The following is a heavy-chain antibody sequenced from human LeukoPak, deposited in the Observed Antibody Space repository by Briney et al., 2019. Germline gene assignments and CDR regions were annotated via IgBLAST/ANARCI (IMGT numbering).Heavy chain of an antibody. CDR1: GFTFSSYA. CDR3: AREFGYGGYFDY. Sequence: GGSLRLSCAASGFTFSSYAMHWVRQAPGKGLEWVAVISYDGSNKYYADSVKGRFTISRDSSKNTLYLQMNSLRAEDTAVYYCAREFGYGGYFDYWGQGTLVTVSS. D-gene: IGHD5-12*01. J-gene: IGHJ4*02. V-gene: IGHV3-30-3*01. CDR2: ISYDGSNK.